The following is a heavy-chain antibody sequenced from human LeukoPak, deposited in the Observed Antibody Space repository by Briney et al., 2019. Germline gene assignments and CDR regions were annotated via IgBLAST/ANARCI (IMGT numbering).Heavy chain of an antibody. J-gene: IGHJ4*01. CDR2: IKQDGGEK. CDR1: GFTFSSYA. CDR3: ARDGTAAGLYFDL. V-gene: IGHV3-7*01. D-gene: IGHD6-13*01. Sequence: GGSLRLSCAASGFTFSSYAMNWVRQAPGKGLEWVASIKQDGGEKSYVDSVKGRFTISRDNAKNSLYLQMSSLRAEDTAVYYCARDGTAAGLYFDLWGQGTLVTVSS.